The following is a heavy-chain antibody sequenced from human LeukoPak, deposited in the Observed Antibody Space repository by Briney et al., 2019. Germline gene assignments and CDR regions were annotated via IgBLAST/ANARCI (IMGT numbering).Heavy chain of an antibody. J-gene: IGHJ4*02. CDR2: IYHSGST. Sequence: SETLSLTCTVSGGSISSGGYYWSWIRQPPGKGLEWIGYIYHSGSTYYNPSLKSRVTISVDRSKNQFSLKLSSVTAADTAVYYCARAGRGYSYGLDYWGQGTLVTVSS. V-gene: IGHV4-30-2*01. D-gene: IGHD5-18*01. CDR3: ARAGRGYSYGLDY. CDR1: GGSISSGGYY.